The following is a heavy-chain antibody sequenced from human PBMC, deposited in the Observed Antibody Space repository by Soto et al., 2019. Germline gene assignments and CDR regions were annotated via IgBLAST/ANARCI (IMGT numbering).Heavy chain of an antibody. CDR3: ARSYYYDSSGTRGP. CDR2: ISAYNGNT. J-gene: IGHJ5*02. D-gene: IGHD3-22*01. V-gene: IGHV1-18*01. CDR1: GYTFTSYG. Sequence: QVQLVQSGAEVKKPGASVKVSCKASGYTFTSYGISWGRQAPGQGLEWMGWISAYNGNTNYAQKLQGRVTMTTDPSTSTAYMELRSLRSDDTAVYYCARSYYYDSSGTRGPWGQGTLVTVSS.